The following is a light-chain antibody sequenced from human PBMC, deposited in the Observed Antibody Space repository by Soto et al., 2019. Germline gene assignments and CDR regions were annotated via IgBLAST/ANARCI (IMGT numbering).Light chain of an antibody. CDR1: QSLSSTY. J-gene: IGKJ3*01. CDR2: GAS. Sequence: EIVLTQSPATLSLSPGERATLSCRASQSLSSTYLAWYQQKPGQAPRLLIYGASSRATGIPDRFSGSGSGTDFSLTISRLEPEDFAVYYCQQYGSTPTFGPGTKVDIK. V-gene: IGKV3-20*01. CDR3: QQYGSTPT.